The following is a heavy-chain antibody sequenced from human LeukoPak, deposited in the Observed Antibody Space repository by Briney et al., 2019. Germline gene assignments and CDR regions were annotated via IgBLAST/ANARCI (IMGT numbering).Heavy chain of an antibody. CDR2: VIPIFGIV. Sequence: SVKVSCKASGGTFSSYAINWVRQAPGQGLEWMGRVIPIFGIVNYAQKFQGRVTITSDESTSTAYMELSSLRSEDTALYYCAKGSGSYCSGGNCFRPDVWGKGTTVTVSS. J-gene: IGHJ6*03. D-gene: IGHD2-15*01. V-gene: IGHV1-69*13. CDR3: AKGSGSYCSGGNCFRPDV. CDR1: GGTFSSYA.